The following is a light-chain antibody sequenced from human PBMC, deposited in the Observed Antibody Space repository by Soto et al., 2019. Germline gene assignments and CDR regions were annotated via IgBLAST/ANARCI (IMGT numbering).Light chain of an antibody. CDR3: QQYYQWPPYT. CDR1: QSVGNR. Sequence: EIVMTQSPATLSVSPGERVTLSCRASQSVGNRLAWYQQRPGQAPRLLIYSISTRASAVPGRFSGSGSGAEFTLTISSLQSEDFGVYYCQQYYQWPPYTVGQGTKLEI. J-gene: IGKJ2*01. CDR2: SIS. V-gene: IGKV3-15*01.